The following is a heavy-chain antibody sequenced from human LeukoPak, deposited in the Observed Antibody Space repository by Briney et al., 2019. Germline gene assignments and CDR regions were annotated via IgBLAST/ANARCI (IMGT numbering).Heavy chain of an antibody. CDR2: ITSGSST. CDR3: ARGGYRYDYYYYMDV. D-gene: IGHD5-18*01. Sequence: GGSLRLSCAASGFTLSDYYMNWIRQTPGKGLEWVPYITSGSSTYYGDSVKGQVTISRDNAKNSLYLQMNSLTAEDTAVYYCARGGYRYDYYYYMDVWGKGTTVTVSS. CDR1: GFTLSDYY. J-gene: IGHJ6*03. V-gene: IGHV3-69-1*01.